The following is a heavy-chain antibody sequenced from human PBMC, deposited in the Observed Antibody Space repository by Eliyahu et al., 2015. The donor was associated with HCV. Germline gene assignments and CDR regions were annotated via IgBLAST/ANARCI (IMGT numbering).Heavy chain of an antibody. CDR1: GYTFRNYG. CDR2: ISPYTGDT. J-gene: IGHJ5*02. D-gene: IGHD3-10*01. Sequence: GASVRLSCKASGYTFRNYGITWVRQAPGQGLEWMGWISPYTGDTNYAQKLQGRVTMTTDTSTTTAYMELTSLRCDDTAVSYCTRGRNGSGSTWGQGTLVKVSS. CDR3: TRGRNGSGST. V-gene: IGHV1-18*01.